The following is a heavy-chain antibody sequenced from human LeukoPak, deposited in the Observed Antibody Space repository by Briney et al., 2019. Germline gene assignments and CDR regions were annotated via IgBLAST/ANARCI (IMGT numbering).Heavy chain of an antibody. CDR3: ARASDSSSSIGY. D-gene: IGHD6-6*01. CDR1: GGSISSGGYS. Sequence: SETLSLTCAVSGGSISSGGYSWSWIRQPPGKGLEWIGYIYHSGSTYYNPSLKSRVTISVDRSKNQFSLKLSSVTAADTAVYYCARASDSSSSIGYWGQGTLVTVSS. V-gene: IGHV4-30-2*01. J-gene: IGHJ4*02. CDR2: IYHSGST.